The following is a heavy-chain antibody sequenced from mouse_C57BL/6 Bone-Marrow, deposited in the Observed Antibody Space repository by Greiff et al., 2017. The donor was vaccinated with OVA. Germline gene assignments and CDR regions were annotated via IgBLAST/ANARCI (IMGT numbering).Heavy chain of an antibody. Sequence: QVQLQQPGAELVRPGTSVKLSCKASGYTFTSYWMHWVKQRPGQGLEWIGVIDPSDSYTNYNQKFKGKATLTVDTSSSTAYMQLSSLTSVDSAVYYCARGGCYYYGSSPAWFAYWGQGTLVTVSA. CDR1: GYTFTSYW. D-gene: IGHD1-1*01. J-gene: IGHJ3*01. CDR2: IDPSDSYT. V-gene: IGHV1-59*01. CDR3: ARGGCYYYGSSPAWFAY.